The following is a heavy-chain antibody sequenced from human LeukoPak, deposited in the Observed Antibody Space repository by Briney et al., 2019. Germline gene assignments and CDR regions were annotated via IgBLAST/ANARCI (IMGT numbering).Heavy chain of an antibody. D-gene: IGHD2/OR15-2a*01. Sequence: GGSLRLSCAASGFAFSSYWMTWVRQAPGKGLEWVANIKPDGSGKNYVDSVKGRFTVFRDNAKNSLYLQMRGLRVEDTAVYYCSSQPAVLDLDCWGQGALVTVSS. CDR1: GFAFSSYW. CDR2: IKPDGSGK. V-gene: IGHV3-7*01. J-gene: IGHJ4*02. CDR3: SSQPAVLDLDC.